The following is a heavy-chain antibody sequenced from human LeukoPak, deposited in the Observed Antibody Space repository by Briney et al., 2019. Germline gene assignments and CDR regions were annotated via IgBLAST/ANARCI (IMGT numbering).Heavy chain of an antibody. V-gene: IGHV3-23*01. Sequence: GGSLRLSCAASGFTFSSSGMSWVRQTADKGLEWVSSIHASGGRAYYADSVKGRFTVSRDNSKNTLYLQMNSLGVEDTVIYYCAKDLRNGDNYGFLDYWGQGTLVTVSP. J-gene: IGHJ4*02. CDR2: IHASGGRA. D-gene: IGHD4/OR15-4a*01. CDR3: AKDLRNGDNYGFLDY. CDR1: GFTFSSSG.